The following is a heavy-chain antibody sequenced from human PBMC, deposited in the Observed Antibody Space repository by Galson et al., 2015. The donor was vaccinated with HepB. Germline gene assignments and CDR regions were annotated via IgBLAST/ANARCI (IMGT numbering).Heavy chain of an antibody. J-gene: IGHJ4*02. CDR1: GFTFSDYF. CDR2: ISGTSNTI. V-gene: IGHV3-11*01. Sequence: SLRLSCAASGFTFSDYFMTWIRQAPRKGLEWVSDISGTSNTIYYADSVTGRFTISRDNSKNSVYLQMNSLRAEDTAVYYCARLYRTGGVFVVGYWGQGTLVTVSS. CDR3: ARLYRTGGVFVVGY. D-gene: IGHD2-8*02.